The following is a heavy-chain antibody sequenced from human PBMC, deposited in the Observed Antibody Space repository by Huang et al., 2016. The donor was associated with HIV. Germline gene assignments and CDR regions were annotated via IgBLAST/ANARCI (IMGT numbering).Heavy chain of an antibody. CDR2: INHSVST. V-gene: IGHV4-34*01. Sequence: QVQLQQWGAGLLKPSETLSLTCAVYGGSFSGYYWNWIRQPPGKGLGWIGEINHSVSTNYNPSLKRRVTISVDTSKNQFSLKLNSVTAADTAVYYCARGLHYGGNSGYWGQGTLVTVSS. CDR1: GGSFSGYY. CDR3: ARGLHYGGNSGY. J-gene: IGHJ4*02. D-gene: IGHD4-17*01.